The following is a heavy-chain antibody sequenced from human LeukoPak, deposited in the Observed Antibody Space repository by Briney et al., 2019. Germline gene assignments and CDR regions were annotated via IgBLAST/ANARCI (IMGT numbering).Heavy chain of an antibody. V-gene: IGHV3-23*01. Sequence: GGSLRLSCAASGFTFSSYAMSWVRQAPGKGLEWVSAISGGGGSTYYADSVKGRFTISRDNSKNTLYLQMNSLRAEDTAVYYCARDQSSVAGTTYNWFDPWGQGTLVTVSS. J-gene: IGHJ5*02. D-gene: IGHD6-19*01. CDR2: ISGGGGST. CDR3: ARDQSSVAGTTYNWFDP. CDR1: GFTFSSYA.